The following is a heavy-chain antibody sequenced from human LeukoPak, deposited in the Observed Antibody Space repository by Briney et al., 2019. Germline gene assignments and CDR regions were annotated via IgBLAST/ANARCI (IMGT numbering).Heavy chain of an antibody. CDR3: VRHASGWYTG. Sequence: PSETLSLTCDVSGDSITSGDYYWAWIRQPPGKGQQWIASIYYNGATYYNPFLRSRLTISRDTSKNQFSLKMTSVTTTDTAVYHCVRHASGWYTGWGQGTPVTVSP. CDR2: IYYNGAT. CDR1: GDSITSGDYY. V-gene: IGHV4-39*01. J-gene: IGHJ1*01. D-gene: IGHD6-19*01.